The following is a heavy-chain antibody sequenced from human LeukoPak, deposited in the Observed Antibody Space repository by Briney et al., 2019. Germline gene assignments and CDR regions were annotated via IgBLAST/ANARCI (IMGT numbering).Heavy chain of an antibody. CDR2: ISYDGSNK. CDR3: AKDPTGTYGDYADY. Sequence: GGSLRLSCAASGFTFSSYAMHWVRQAPGKGLEWVAVISYDGSNKYYADSVKGRFTISRDNSKNTLYLQMNSLRAEDTAVYYCAKDPTGTYGDYADYWGQGTLVTVSS. CDR1: GFTFSSYA. D-gene: IGHD4-17*01. J-gene: IGHJ4*02. V-gene: IGHV3-30-3*01.